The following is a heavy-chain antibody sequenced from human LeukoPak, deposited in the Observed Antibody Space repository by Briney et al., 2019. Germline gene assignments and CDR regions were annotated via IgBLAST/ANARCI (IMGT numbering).Heavy chain of an antibody. Sequence: SETLSLTCAVYGGSFSGYYWSWIRQPPGKGLEWIGEINHSGSTNYNPSLKSRVTISVDTSKNQFSLKLSSVTAADTAVYYCARRPYYDFWSGYYTRTPYYFDYWGQGTLVTVSS. D-gene: IGHD3-3*01. V-gene: IGHV4-34*01. J-gene: IGHJ4*02. CDR1: GGSFSGYY. CDR3: ARRPYYDFWSGYYTRTPYYFDY. CDR2: INHSGST.